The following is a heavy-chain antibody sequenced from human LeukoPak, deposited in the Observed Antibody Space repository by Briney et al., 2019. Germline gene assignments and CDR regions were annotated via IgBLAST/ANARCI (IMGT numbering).Heavy chain of an antibody. V-gene: IGHV3-23*01. CDR2: ISSTGGTA. D-gene: IGHD1-7*01. J-gene: IGHJ4*02. CDR1: GFTFSSFG. Sequence: GGSLRLSCAASGFTFSSFGMSWVRQAPGKGLEWVSAISSTGGTAYYADSVKGRFTISRDNAKNSLYLQMNSLRVEDTALYHCARKGLGGELGGFDSWGQGTLVTVSS. CDR3: ARKGLGGELGGFDS.